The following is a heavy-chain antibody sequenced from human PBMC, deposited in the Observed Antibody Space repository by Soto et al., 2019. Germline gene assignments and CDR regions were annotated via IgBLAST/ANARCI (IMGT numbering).Heavy chain of an antibody. CDR1: GFTFADYA. Sequence: EVQLVESGGGLVQPGRSLRLSCAAPGFTFADYAMHWVRQVPGKGLEWVSGISWSSGNIGYVDSVKGRFTISRDNAKNSLYLQMNSLRPEDTAFYYCAKSHIVATLSPANFDYWGQGILVTVSS. D-gene: IGHD5-12*01. CDR3: AKSHIVATLSPANFDY. J-gene: IGHJ4*02. V-gene: IGHV3-9*01. CDR2: ISWSSGNI.